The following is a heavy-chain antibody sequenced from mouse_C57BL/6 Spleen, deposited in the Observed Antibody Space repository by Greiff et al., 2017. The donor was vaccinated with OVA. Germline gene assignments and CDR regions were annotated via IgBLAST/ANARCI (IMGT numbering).Heavy chain of an antibody. CDR2: IDPENGDT. J-gene: IGHJ3*01. Sequence: VQLKESGAELVRPGASVKLSCTASGFNIKDDYMHWVKQRPEQGLEWIGWIDPENGDTEYASKFQGKATITADTSSNTAYLQLSSLTSEDTAVYYCTNSPYYYGSSSFAYWGQGTLVTVSA. D-gene: IGHD1-1*01. CDR1: GFNIKDDY. V-gene: IGHV14-4*01. CDR3: TNSPYYYGSSSFAY.